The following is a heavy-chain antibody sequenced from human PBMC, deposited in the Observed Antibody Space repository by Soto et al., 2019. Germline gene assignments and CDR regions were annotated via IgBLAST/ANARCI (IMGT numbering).Heavy chain of an antibody. Sequence: GGSLRLSCAASGFTFSSYAMSWVRQAPGKGLEWVSAISGSGGSTYYADSVKGRFTISRDNSKNTLYLQMNSLRAEDTAVYYCAKDLGSGGSCYYNYWGQGTLVTVSS. CDR2: ISGSGGST. J-gene: IGHJ4*02. CDR1: GFTFSSYA. V-gene: IGHV3-23*01. CDR3: AKDLGSGGSCYYNY. D-gene: IGHD2-15*01.